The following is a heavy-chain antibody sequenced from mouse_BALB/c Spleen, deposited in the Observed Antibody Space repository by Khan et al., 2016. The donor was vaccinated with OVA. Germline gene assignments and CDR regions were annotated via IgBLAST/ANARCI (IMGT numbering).Heavy chain of an antibody. Sequence: QLQESGPGLVKPSQSLSLTCSVTGYSITSGYFWNWIRQFPGNKLEWMGYIRYDSDYNYNPSLKNRISIIRDTSKNQFFLRLNSVTPEDTATYYCARGGSSGPAWFTSWGQGTLLTVSA. V-gene: IGHV3-6*02. CDR3: ARGGSSGPAWFTS. CDR2: IRYDSDY. J-gene: IGHJ3*01. D-gene: IGHD3-1*01. CDR1: GYSITSGYF.